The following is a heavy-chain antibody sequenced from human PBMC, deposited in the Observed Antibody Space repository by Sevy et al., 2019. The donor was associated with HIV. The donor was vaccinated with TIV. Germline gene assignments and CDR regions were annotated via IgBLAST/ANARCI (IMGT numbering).Heavy chain of an antibody. CDR3: ARAVTMIEVVTGWFDP. D-gene: IGHD3-22*01. Sequence: LSLTCTVSGGSISSGGYYWSWIRQHPGEGLEWIGYIYYSGSTYYNPSLKSRATISVDTSKNQFSLKLSSVTAADTAVYYCARAVTMIEVVTGWFDPWGQGTLVTVSS. CDR2: IYYSGST. CDR1: GGSISSGGYY. V-gene: IGHV4-31*03. J-gene: IGHJ5*02.